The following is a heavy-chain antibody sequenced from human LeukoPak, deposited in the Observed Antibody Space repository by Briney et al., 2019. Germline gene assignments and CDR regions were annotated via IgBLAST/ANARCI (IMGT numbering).Heavy chain of an antibody. J-gene: IGHJ6*02. CDR3: AKLTSASGAYGVDV. CDR1: GFTFSSYA. D-gene: IGHD3-10*01. V-gene: IGHV3-23*01. Sequence: QAGGSLRLSCAASGFTFSSYAMNWVRQAPGKGLEWASTISGSGGSKHYADSVEGRFTISRDNSKNTVYLQMNSLRAEDTAIYYCAKLTSASGAYGVDVWGQGTTVTVSS. CDR2: ISGSGGSK.